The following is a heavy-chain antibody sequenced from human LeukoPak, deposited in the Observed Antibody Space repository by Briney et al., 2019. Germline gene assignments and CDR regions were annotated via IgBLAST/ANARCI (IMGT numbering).Heavy chain of an antibody. CDR2: ISAYNGNT. Sequence: GASVKVSCKASGYTFTSYGISWVRQAPGQGLEWMGWISAYNGNTNYAQKLQGRVTMTTDTSTSTAYMELRSLRSDDTAVYYCAKVGTPDDYGEYDYYYYYMDVWGKGTTVTVSS. V-gene: IGHV1-18*01. D-gene: IGHD4-17*01. CDR3: AKVGTPDDYGEYDYYYYYMDV. CDR1: GYTFTSYG. J-gene: IGHJ6*03.